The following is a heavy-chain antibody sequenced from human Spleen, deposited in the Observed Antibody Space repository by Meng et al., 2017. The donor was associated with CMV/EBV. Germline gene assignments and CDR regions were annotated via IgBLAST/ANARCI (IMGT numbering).Heavy chain of an antibody. J-gene: IGHJ4*02. D-gene: IGHD3-16*01. Sequence: GESLKISCTTSGFTFRDYAMSWVRQAPGKGLEWLGFIRSKGYAGSTEYAAYVKGRITISKEDSKSIGYLQMNSLKTEDTDVYYCGRTIYDYAKRLEYWGQGTLVTVSS. V-gene: IGHV3-49*04. CDR1: GFTFRDYA. CDR2: IRSKGYAGST. CDR3: GRTIYDYAKRLEY.